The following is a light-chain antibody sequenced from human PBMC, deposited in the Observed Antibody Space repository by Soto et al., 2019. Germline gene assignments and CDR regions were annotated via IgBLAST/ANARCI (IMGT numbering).Light chain of an antibody. CDR1: QSIGSSY. V-gene: IGKV3-20*01. J-gene: IGKJ5*01. CDR2: GAS. CDR3: QQSYSTIT. Sequence: EIVLTQSPGTLSLSPEERATLSCRASQSIGSSYLAWYQQKPGQAPRLLIYGASTRATGTPDRFSGSGSGTYFTLTINMLEPEDFATYYCQQSYSTITFGQGTRLDIK.